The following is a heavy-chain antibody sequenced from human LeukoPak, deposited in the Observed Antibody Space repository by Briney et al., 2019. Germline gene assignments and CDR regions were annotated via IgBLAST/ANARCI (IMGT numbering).Heavy chain of an antibody. CDR2: INPNSGGT. D-gene: IGHD6-13*01. V-gene: IGHV1-2*02. CDR3: ARDREAAAEAEYDY. J-gene: IGHJ4*02. Sequence: ASVKVSCKASGYTFTGYYMHRVRQAPGQGLEWMGWINPNSGGTNYAQKFQGRVTMTRDTSISTAYMELSRLRSDDTAVYYCARDREAAAEAEYDYWGQGTLVTVSS. CDR1: GYTFTGYY.